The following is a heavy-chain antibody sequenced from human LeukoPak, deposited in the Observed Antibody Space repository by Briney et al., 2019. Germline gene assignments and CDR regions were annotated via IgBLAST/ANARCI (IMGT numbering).Heavy chain of an antibody. CDR3: ATAPILRGEGGEHYEYGMDV. D-gene: IGHD2-2*02. J-gene: IGHJ6*02. CDR2: IYHNGTP. Sequence: TSETLSLTCGVSVGSISSGNWWSWVRQSPGKGLEWIGEIYHNGTPNYNPSLKSRVTISADTFKNHFSLKLTSVTAADTAVYYCATAPILRGEGGEHYEYGMDVWGQGTTVIVSS. V-gene: IGHV4/OR15-8*01. CDR1: VGSISSGNW.